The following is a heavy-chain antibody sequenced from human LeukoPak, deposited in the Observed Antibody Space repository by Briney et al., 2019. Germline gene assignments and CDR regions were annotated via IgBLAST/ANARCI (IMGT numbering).Heavy chain of an antibody. CDR2: IGIRGDT. D-gene: IGHD2-8*02. J-gene: IGHJ3*02. V-gene: IGHV3-13*01. CDR3: ARAARFYGSTGAHAFDI. Sequence: GGSLRLACVASGFTFSNYDMHWVRQGTEKGLEWVSGIGIRGDTHYPDSVKGRFTISRENAKNSLYLQMNSLGVGDTAMYYCARAARFYGSTGAHAFDIWGQGTKVTVS. CDR1: GFTFSNYD.